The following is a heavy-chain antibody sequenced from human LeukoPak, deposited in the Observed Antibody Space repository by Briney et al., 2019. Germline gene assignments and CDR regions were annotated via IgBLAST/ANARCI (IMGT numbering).Heavy chain of an antibody. D-gene: IGHD2-8*01. V-gene: IGHV4-34*01. Sequence: SSETLSLTCAVYGGSSSGYYWSWIRQPRGKGLEWIGEINHSGSTNYNPSLKSRVTISVDTSKNQFSLKLSSVTAADTAVYYCARVYYAFDIWGQGTMVTVSS. J-gene: IGHJ3*02. CDR2: INHSGST. CDR1: GGSSSGYY. CDR3: ARVYYAFDI.